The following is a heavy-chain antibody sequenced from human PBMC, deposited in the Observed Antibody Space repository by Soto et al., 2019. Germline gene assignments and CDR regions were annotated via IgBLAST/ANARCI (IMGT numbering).Heavy chain of an antibody. CDR1: GGSVSSGSYY. D-gene: IGHD3-3*01. Sequence: SETLSLTCTVSGGSVSSGSYYWSWIRQPPGKGLEYIGYLFYSGSTNYDPALKSRVTISVDTPKNQFSLKLTSVTAADTAVYYCARGQAFWTGYYRMPYYFDYWGQGTLVTVSS. CDR3: ARGQAFWTGYYRMPYYFDY. V-gene: IGHV4-61*01. CDR2: LFYSGST. J-gene: IGHJ4*02.